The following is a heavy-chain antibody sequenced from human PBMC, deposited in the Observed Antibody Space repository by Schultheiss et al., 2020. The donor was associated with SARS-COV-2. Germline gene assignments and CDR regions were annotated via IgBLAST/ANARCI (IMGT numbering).Heavy chain of an antibody. CDR3: ARPLAGGQFKSHSWFDP. CDR1: GFTFSSYS. D-gene: IGHD1-26*01. J-gene: IGHJ5*02. CDR2: ISSSSSTI. V-gene: IGHV3-48*04. Sequence: GGSLRLSCAASGFTFSSYSMNWVRQAPGKGLEWVSYISSSSSTIYYADSVKGRFTISRDNAKNSLYLQMNSLRVEDTAVYYCARPLAGGQFKSHSWFDPWGQGTLVTVSS.